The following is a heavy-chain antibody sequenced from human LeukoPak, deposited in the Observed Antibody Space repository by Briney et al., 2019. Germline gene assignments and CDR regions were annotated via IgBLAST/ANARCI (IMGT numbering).Heavy chain of an antibody. CDR2: ISYDGNNK. CDR3: AKTTVTTYNWFDP. D-gene: IGHD4-17*01. J-gene: IGHJ5*02. CDR1: GFTFSSYA. V-gene: IGHV3-30*04. Sequence: GRSLRLSCAASGFTFSSYAMHWVRQAPGKGLEWVAVISYDGNNKYYADSVKGRFTISRDNSKNTLYLQMNSLRAEDTAVYYCAKTTVTTYNWFDPWGQGTLVTVSS.